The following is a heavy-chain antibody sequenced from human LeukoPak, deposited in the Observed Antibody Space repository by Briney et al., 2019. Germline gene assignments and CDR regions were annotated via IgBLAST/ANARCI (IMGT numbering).Heavy chain of an antibody. Sequence: SETLSLTCTVSGGSISSSSYYWGWIRQPPGRGLEWIGSIYYSGSTYYNPSLKSRVTISVDSSKNQFSLKLSSVTAADTAVYYCAKSSGFDYWDQGTLVTVSS. CDR2: IYYSGST. D-gene: IGHD6-19*01. CDR1: GGSISSSSYY. V-gene: IGHV4-39*01. CDR3: AKSSGFDY. J-gene: IGHJ4*02.